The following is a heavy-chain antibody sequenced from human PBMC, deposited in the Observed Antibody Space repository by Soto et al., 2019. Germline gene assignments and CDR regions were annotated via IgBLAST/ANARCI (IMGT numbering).Heavy chain of an antibody. J-gene: IGHJ3*02. CDR3: AIHHTMIVVVSQSCYALDI. D-gene: IGHD3-22*01. V-gene: IGHV5-51*01. CDR1: GYSFTSYW. Sequence: PGESLKISCKGSGYSFTSYWIGWVRQMPGKGLEGVGIIYPGDSDTRYSPSFQGQVTISADKSISTAYLQCSSLKASDTAMYYFAIHHTMIVVVSQSCYALDIWGQGTMVTVSS. CDR2: IYPGDSDT.